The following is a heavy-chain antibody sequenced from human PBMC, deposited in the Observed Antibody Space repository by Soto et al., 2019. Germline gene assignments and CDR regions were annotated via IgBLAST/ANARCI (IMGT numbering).Heavy chain of an antibody. CDR1: GGSISSGGYY. V-gene: IGHV4-31*03. D-gene: IGHD3-3*01. CDR2: IYYSGST. J-gene: IGHJ3*02. Sequence: SETLSLTCTVSGGSISSGGYYWSWIRQHPGKGLEWIGYIYYSGSTYYNPSLKSRVTISVDTSKNQFSLKLSSVTAADTAVYYCARTIFGVVVAFDIWGQGTMVTVSS. CDR3: ARTIFGVVVAFDI.